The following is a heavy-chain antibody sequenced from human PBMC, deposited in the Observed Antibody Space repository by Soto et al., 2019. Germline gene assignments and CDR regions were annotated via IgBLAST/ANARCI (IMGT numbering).Heavy chain of an antibody. CDR3: ARDYDSSGYLFDY. Sequence: GSVKVSCKASGYTFTSYAMHWVRQAPGQRLEWMGWINAGNGNTKYSQKFQGRVTITRDTSASTAYMELSSLRSEDTAVYYCARDYDSSGYLFDYWGQGTLVTVSS. V-gene: IGHV1-3*01. D-gene: IGHD3-22*01. CDR2: INAGNGNT. CDR1: GYTFTSYA. J-gene: IGHJ4*02.